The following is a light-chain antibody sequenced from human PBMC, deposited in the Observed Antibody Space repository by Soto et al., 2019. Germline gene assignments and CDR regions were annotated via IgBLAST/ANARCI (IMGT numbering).Light chain of an antibody. J-gene: IGLJ1*01. CDR2: DVT. CDR1: SSDVGGYDF. Sequence: QSVLTQPRSVSGSPGQSITVSCTGTSSDVGGYDFVSWYQQHPGKAPKLMIYDVTKRPSGVPDRFSGSKSGNTASLTISGLQAEDEADYSCCSYAATYVYVFGTGTKVTVL. V-gene: IGLV2-11*01. CDR3: CSYAATYVYV.